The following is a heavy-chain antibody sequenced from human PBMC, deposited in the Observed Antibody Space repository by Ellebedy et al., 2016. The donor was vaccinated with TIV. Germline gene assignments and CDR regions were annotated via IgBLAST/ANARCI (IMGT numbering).Heavy chain of an antibody. J-gene: IGHJ2*01. CDR3: ARGSSAAAATTRYCDL. D-gene: IGHD6-13*01. Sequence: AASVKVSCKASGYTFISYGLSWVRQSPGQGLEWIGWISTHNGNTNYEQKLQGRVIMTTDTSTSTAYMDLRSLRSDDTAVYFCARGSSAAAATTRYCDLWGRGTLVTVSS. CDR1: GYTFISYG. V-gene: IGHV1-18*01. CDR2: ISTHNGNT.